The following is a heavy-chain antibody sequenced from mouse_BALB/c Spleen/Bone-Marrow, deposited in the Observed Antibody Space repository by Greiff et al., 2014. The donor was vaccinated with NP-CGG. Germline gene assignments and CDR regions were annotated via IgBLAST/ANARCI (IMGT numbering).Heavy chain of an antibody. J-gene: IGHJ4*01. CDR3: ARGWYSMDD. CDR2: ILPGNTNA. CDR1: GYTFSNYW. Sequence: VQLQQSGAEQMQPGASVKVSCKATGYTFSNYWIEWVEQRPGHGLEWIGEILPGNTNANYNEKFKGRATFTADTSSNTAYMQLSSLTSEDSAVYYCARGWYSMDDWGQGTSVTVSS. V-gene: IGHV1-9*01.